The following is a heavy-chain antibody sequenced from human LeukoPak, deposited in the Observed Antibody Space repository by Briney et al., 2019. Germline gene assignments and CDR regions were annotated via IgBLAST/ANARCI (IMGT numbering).Heavy chain of an antibody. J-gene: IGHJ3*02. D-gene: IGHD1-26*01. CDR2: INHSGST. CDR1: GGSFSGYY. CDR3: ARDSGATWAFDI. V-gene: IGHV4-34*01. Sequence: SETLSLTCAVYGGSFSGYYWSWIRQPPGKGLEWIGEINHSGSTNYNPSLKSRVTISVDTSKTQFSLKLRSVTAADTAVYYCARDSGATWAFDIWGQGTMVIVSS.